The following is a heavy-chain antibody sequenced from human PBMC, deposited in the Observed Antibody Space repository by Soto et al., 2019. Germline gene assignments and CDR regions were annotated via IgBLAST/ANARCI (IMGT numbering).Heavy chain of an antibody. V-gene: IGHV3-43D*04. CDR3: ATALDDSSTTSCYTCFGY. Sequence: GGSRRLSCAASGFTFDDYAMHWVRQAPGKGLAWVSLTSWDGGSTYYADSGKGRFSISRDNSKNSWYLHMNSLRAEDTALYYCATALDDSSTTSCYTCFGYCGRGSMGAVSS. CDR2: TSWDGGST. CDR1: GFTFDDYA. D-gene: IGHD2-2*02. J-gene: IGHJ4*02.